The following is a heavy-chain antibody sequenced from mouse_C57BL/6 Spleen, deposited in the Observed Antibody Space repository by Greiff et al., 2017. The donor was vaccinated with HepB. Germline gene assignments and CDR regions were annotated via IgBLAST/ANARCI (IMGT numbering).Heavy chain of an antibody. CDR3: AREGSTVVRAMDY. V-gene: IGHV1-64*01. CDR1: GYTFTSYW. Sequence: VQLQQSGAELVKPGASVKLSCKASGYTFTSYWMHWVKQRPGQGLEWIGMIHPNSGSTNYNEKFKSKATLTVDKSSSTAYMQLSSLTSEDSAVYYCAREGSTVVRAMDYWGQGTSVTVSS. D-gene: IGHD1-1*01. CDR2: IHPNSGST. J-gene: IGHJ4*01.